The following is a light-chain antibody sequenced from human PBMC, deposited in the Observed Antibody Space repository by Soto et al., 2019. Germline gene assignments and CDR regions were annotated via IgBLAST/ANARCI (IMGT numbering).Light chain of an antibody. CDR2: EVS. CDR1: SSDVGGYNY. CDR3: SSYTSSSTRV. V-gene: IGLV2-14*01. Sequence: QSALTQPASVSGSPGQSITISCTGTSSDVGGYNYVSWYQQHPGKVPKLMIYEVSNRPSGVSNRFSGSKSGNTASLTISGLRAEDEADYYCSSYTSSSTRVFGGGTKLTVL. J-gene: IGLJ2*01.